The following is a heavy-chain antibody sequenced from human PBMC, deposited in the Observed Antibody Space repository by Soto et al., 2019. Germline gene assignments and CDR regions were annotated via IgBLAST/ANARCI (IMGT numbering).Heavy chain of an antibody. D-gene: IGHD3-10*01. CDR2: ISGSGGRT. V-gene: IGHV3-23*01. CDR3: ARVYGSGSIDY. CDR1: GFTFSTYA. J-gene: IGHJ4*02. Sequence: EVQLLESGGGLVQPGGSLRLSCAASGFTFSTYAMSWVRQAPGKGLEWVSGISGSGGRTYYADSVKGRFTISRDNTNNTRFLQMNSLSAEATAVYVCARVYGSGSIDYWGQGTLVTVSS.